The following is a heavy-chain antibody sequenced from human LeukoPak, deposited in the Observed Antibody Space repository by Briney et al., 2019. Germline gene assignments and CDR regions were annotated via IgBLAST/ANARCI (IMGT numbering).Heavy chain of an antibody. J-gene: IGHJ3*02. CDR2: ISSSSSYI. CDR1: GFTFSSYS. Sequence: GGSLRLSCAASGFTFSSYSMNWVRQAPGKGLEWVSSISSSSSYIYYADSVKGRFTISRDNAKNSLYLQMNSLRVEDTAVYYCARDQEGKDAFYIWGQGTMVTVSS. CDR3: ARDQEGKDAFYI. V-gene: IGHV3-21*04.